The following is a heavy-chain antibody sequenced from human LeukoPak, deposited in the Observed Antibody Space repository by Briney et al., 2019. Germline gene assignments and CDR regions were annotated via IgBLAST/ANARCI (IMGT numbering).Heavy chain of an antibody. Sequence: GGSLRLSCAASGFAFSSYGMTWVRQAPGKGLEWVSAISGSGGSTYYADSVKGRSTISRDNSKDTLYLLMNSLRADDTAVYYCAKFGLAGSGRYHDAFDMWGQGTMVTVSS. CDR1: GFAFSSYG. D-gene: IGHD3-10*01. CDR2: ISGSGGST. V-gene: IGHV3-23*01. J-gene: IGHJ3*02. CDR3: AKFGLAGSGRYHDAFDM.